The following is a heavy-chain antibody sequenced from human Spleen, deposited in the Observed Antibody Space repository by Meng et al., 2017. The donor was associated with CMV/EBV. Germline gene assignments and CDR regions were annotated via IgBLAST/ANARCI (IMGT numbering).Heavy chain of an antibody. V-gene: IGHV3-53*01. CDR3: ARDLDMGYFDL. CDR1: GFFVDTLY. J-gene: IGHJ4*02. CDR2: MSSGGTT. Sequence: GGSLRLSCAASGFFVDTLYINWLRQAPGKGLEWVSLMSSGGTTYYADSVRGRFTMSRDNSKNTLWLQMNGLRDEDTAVYYCARDLDMGYFDLWGQGMLVTVSS.